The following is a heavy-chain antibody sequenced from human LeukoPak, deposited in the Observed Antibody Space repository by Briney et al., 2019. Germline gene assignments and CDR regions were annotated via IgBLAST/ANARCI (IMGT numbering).Heavy chain of an antibody. CDR3: ARDSEGSNSRYCSSTSCWTNNWFDP. J-gene: IGHJ5*02. Sequence: GGSLRLSCAASGFTFSSYSMNWVRQAPGKGLEWVSSISSSSSYIYYADSVKGRFTISRDNAKNSLYLQMNSLRAEDTAVYYCARDSEGSNSRYCSSTSCWTNNWFDPWGQGTLVTVSS. CDR1: GFTFSSYS. D-gene: IGHD2-2*01. V-gene: IGHV3-21*04. CDR2: ISSSSSYI.